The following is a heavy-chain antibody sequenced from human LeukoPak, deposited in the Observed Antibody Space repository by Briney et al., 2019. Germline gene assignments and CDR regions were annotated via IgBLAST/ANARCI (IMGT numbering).Heavy chain of an antibody. CDR2: ISSRSSYI. Sequence: PGGSLRLSCAASGFTFSSYNMKWVRQAPGKGLEWVASISSRSSYIFYADSVKGRFTISRHNAKKSLYLHMNSLRAEDTAVYYCARGVNYFDYWGQGTLVTVSS. CDR1: GFTFSSYN. CDR3: ARGVNYFDY. J-gene: IGHJ4*02. V-gene: IGHV3-21*01. D-gene: IGHD3-3*01.